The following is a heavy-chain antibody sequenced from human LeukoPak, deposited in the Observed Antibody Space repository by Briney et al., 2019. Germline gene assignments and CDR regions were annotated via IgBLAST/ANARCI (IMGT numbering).Heavy chain of an antibody. CDR3: AKDMDCSSIICHSTNYFDY. Sequence: GGSLRLSCVASGFTFNNYGMHWVRQAPGKGLEWVAVISYDGSNEYYGDSVKGRFTISRENSENTLYLQMNSLGAEDTAVYYCAKDMDCSSIICHSTNYFDYWGQGAPVTVSS. V-gene: IGHV3-30*18. D-gene: IGHD2-2*01. CDR1: GFTFNNYG. CDR2: ISYDGSNE. J-gene: IGHJ4*02.